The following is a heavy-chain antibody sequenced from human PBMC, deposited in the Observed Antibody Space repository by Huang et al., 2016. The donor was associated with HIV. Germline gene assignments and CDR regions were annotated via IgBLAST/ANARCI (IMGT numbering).Heavy chain of an antibody. CDR3: VRDPRIQSWLNYFDY. Sequence: EVQLVESGGGLVQPGGSLRLSCAASGFTFSSYWMHWVRQAPGKGLVWVSGIKSDGSSSGYADSVKGRFTISRDNAKNTLYLQMNSLRAEDTAVYYCVRDPRIQSWLNYFDYWGQGTLVSVSS. CDR2: IKSDGSSS. V-gene: IGHV3-74*01. J-gene: IGHJ4*02. D-gene: IGHD3-22*01. CDR1: GFTFSSYW.